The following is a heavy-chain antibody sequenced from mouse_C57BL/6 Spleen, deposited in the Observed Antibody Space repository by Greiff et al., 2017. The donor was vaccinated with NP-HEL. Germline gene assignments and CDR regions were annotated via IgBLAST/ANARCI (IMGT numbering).Heavy chain of an antibody. CDR3: ARGLDYYGSSYDYFDY. CDR1: GYTFTSYW. Sequence: QVQLQQPGAELVRPGSSVKLSCKASGYTFTSYWMHWVKQRPIQGLEWIGNIDPSDSETHYNQKFKDKATLTVDKSSSTAYMQLSSLTSEDSAVYYCARGLDYYGSSYDYFDYWGQGTTLTVSS. D-gene: IGHD1-1*01. V-gene: IGHV1-52*01. CDR2: IDPSDSET. J-gene: IGHJ2*01.